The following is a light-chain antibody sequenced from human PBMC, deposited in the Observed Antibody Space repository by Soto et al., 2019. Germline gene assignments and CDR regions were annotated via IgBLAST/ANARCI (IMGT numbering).Light chain of an antibody. Sequence: EIVMTQSPATLSVSPGERATLSCRASQSVSSNLAWSQQKPGQAPRLLIYGASTRATGIPARFSGSGSGTEFTLTISSLQSEDFAVYYCQQYNNWPGTFGQGTKV. CDR2: GAS. CDR1: QSVSSN. CDR3: QQYNNWPGT. J-gene: IGKJ1*01. V-gene: IGKV3-15*01.